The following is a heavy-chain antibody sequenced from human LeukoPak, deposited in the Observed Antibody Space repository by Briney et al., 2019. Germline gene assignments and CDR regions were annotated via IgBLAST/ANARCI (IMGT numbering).Heavy chain of an antibody. CDR1: GYTFTSYG. CDR2: ISAYNGNT. V-gene: IGHV1-18*01. J-gene: IGHJ4*02. CDR3: AXXXXXXXXYYDSSGSHYFDY. D-gene: IGHD3-22*01. Sequence: ASVKVSCKASGYTFTSYGISWVRQAPGQGLEWMGWISAYNGNTNYAQKLQGRVTMTTDTSTSTAYMELRSLRSDDTAVYYCAXXXXXXXXYYDSSGSHYFDYWGQGALVTVSS.